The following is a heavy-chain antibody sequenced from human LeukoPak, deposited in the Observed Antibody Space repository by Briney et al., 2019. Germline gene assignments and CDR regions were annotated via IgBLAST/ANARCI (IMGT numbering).Heavy chain of an antibody. Sequence: GSLRLSCAASGFTFSHYGMHWARQAPGKGLEWIGEINHSGSTNYNPSLKSRVTISVDTSKNQFSLKLSSVTAADTAVYYCARRGYDFWSGYYLFDYWGQGTLVTVSS. V-gene: IGHV4-34*01. CDR1: GFTFSHYG. D-gene: IGHD3-3*01. CDR3: ARRGYDFWSGYYLFDY. CDR2: INHSGST. J-gene: IGHJ4*02.